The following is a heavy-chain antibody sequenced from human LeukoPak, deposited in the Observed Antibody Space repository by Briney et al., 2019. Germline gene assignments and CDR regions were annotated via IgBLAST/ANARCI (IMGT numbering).Heavy chain of an antibody. V-gene: IGHV6-1*01. J-gene: IGHJ3*02. CDR2: TYYRSKWYF. D-gene: IGHD2-21*02. CDR1: GHNVSSRTAA. Sequence: SQTLSLTCAISGHNVSSRTAAWNWIRQSPSRGLEGLGRTYYRSKWYFDYAVSVKGRITVNPDTSKNQFSLLLTSVTPDDSAVYYCARDVGAFCDDDCRGRDAYDIWGQGTMVTVSS. CDR3: ARDVGAFCDDDCRGRDAYDI.